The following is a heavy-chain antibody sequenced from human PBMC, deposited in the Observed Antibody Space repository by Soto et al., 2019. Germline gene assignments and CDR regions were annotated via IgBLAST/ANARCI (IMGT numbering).Heavy chain of an antibody. CDR3: ARENSGYDFSFDY. V-gene: IGHV3-30-3*01. CDR2: ISYDGSNK. J-gene: IGHJ4*02. D-gene: IGHD5-12*01. CDR1: GFTFSSYA. Sequence: PGGSLRLSCAAPGFTFSSYAMHWVRQAPGKGLEWVAVISYDGSNKYYADSVKGRFTISRDNSKNTLYLQMNSLRAEDTAVYYCARENSGYDFSFDYWGQGTLVTVSS.